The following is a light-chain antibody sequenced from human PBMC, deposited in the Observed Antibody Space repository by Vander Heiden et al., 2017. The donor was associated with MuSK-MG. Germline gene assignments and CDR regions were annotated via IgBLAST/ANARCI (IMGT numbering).Light chain of an antibody. Sequence: EILMTQSPATLSVSPGEGATLSCRASQSISSSLAWYQQKPGQAPRLLIYGASTRATGIPSRFSGSGSGTEFTLTISSLQSEDFAVYYCQQYNDWPPITFGQGTRLEIK. CDR3: QQYNDWPPIT. CDR2: GAS. J-gene: IGKJ5*01. CDR1: QSISSS. V-gene: IGKV3-15*01.